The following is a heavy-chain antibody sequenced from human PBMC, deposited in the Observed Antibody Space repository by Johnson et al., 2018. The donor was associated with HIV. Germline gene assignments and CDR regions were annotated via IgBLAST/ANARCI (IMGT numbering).Heavy chain of an antibody. CDR2: TSYDGSNK. Sequence: QVQLVESGGGVVQPGRSLRLSCAASGFTFSSYDIHWVRQAPGKGLEWVAGTSYDGSNKYYADSVKGRFTISRDNSKNTLYLQMNSLRAEDTAVYYCAAFEEQWLDAFDIWSQGTMVTVSS. D-gene: IGHD6-19*01. J-gene: IGHJ3*02. CDR1: GFTFSSYD. V-gene: IGHV3-30*04. CDR3: AAFEEQWLDAFDI.